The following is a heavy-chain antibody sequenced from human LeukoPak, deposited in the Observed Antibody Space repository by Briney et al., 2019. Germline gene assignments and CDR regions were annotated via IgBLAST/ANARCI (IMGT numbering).Heavy chain of an antibody. D-gene: IGHD2-15*01. CDR3: TTDTYCSGGSCYDSFDY. Sequence: ETLSLTCTVSGGSISSYYWSWVRQAPGKGLEWVGRIKSKTDGGTTDYAAPVRGRFTISRDDSKNTLYLQMNSLKTEDTAVYYCTTDTYCSGGSCYDSFDYWGQGTLVTVSS. CDR1: GGSISSYY. V-gene: IGHV3-15*01. J-gene: IGHJ4*02. CDR2: IKSKTDGGTT.